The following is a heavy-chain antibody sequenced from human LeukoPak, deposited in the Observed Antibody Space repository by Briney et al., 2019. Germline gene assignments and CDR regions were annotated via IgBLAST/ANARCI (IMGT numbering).Heavy chain of an antibody. J-gene: IGHJ4*02. Sequence: KTGGSLRLSCAASGFTFGDYSMTWIRQAPGKGLEWVSYISGSGSTIYYADSVKGRFTISRDNAKNSLYLQMNSLRAEDTAVYYCAKVRAPRQYYFDYWGQGTLVTVSS. V-gene: IGHV3-11*01. CDR2: ISGSGSTI. CDR1: GFTFGDYS. CDR3: AKVRAPRQYYFDY. D-gene: IGHD1-26*01.